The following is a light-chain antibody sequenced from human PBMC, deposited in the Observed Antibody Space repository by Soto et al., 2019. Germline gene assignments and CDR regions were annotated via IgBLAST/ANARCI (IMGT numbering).Light chain of an antibody. J-gene: IGKJ1*01. CDR2: AAS. Sequence: DIQMTQSPSAMSASVGDRFNITCRASQGISSWLAWYQQKPGKAPRLLXHAASTLQSGVPSRFSGSGSGTDFTLTISSLQPEDFATYYCQHANSALGTFGQGTKVDIK. V-gene: IGKV1-12*01. CDR3: QHANSALGT. CDR1: QGISSW.